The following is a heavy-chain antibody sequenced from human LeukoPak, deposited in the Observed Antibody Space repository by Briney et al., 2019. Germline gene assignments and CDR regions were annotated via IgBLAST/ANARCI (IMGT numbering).Heavy chain of an antibody. CDR1: GFTFSSYS. CDR2: ISSSSSTI. J-gene: IGHJ4*02. Sequence: PGGSLRLSCTASGFTFSSYSMNWVHQAPGKGLEWVSYISSSSSTIYYADSVKGRFTISRDNAKNSLYLQMNSLRAEDTAVYYCARDLDRRFDYWGQGTLVTVSS. V-gene: IGHV3-48*01. CDR3: ARDLDRRFDY.